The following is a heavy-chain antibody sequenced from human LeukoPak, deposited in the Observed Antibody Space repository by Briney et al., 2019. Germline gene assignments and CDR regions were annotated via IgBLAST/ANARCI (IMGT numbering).Heavy chain of an antibody. CDR1: GFTFRTYA. CDR3: AKGNVLLWFGENYYYYGMDV. D-gene: IGHD3-10*01. V-gene: IGHV3-23*01. Sequence: GGSLRLSCAASGFTFRTYAMTWVRQAPGKGLEWVSAISGSGGSKYYADSVKGRFTISRDNSKNTLYLQMNSLRAEDTAVYYCAKGNVLLWFGENYYYYGMDVWGQGTTVTVSS. J-gene: IGHJ6*02. CDR2: ISGSGGSK.